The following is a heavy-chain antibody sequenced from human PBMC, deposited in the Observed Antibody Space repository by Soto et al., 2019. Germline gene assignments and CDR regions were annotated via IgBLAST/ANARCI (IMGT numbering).Heavy chain of an antibody. D-gene: IGHD3-16*01. Sequence: SETLSLTCAVSGGSISSGGYSWSWIRQPPGKGLEWIGYIHYSGSTYYNPSLKSRVTISLDRSKNQLSLKLSSVTAADTAVYYCARLGGAHYYGMDVWGQGTTVTVSS. J-gene: IGHJ6*02. V-gene: IGHV4-30-2*01. CDR3: ARLGGAHYYGMDV. CDR1: GGSISSGGYS. CDR2: IHYSGST.